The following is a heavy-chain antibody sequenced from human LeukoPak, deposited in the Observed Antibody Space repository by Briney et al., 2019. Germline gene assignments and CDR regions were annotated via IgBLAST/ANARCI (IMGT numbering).Heavy chain of an antibody. D-gene: IGHD7-27*01. CDR1: GDSISGTHY. J-gene: IGHJ4*02. CDR3: ARDSSLLGSFDD. V-gene: IGHV4-59*11. Sequence: SETLSLTCTVSGDSISGTHYWSWIRQAPGKGLEYIGYIYYSGATNYNPSLKSRPTISVDTSRNQFSLRLRSVTAADTAIYYCARDSSLLGSFDDWGQGTLVTVSS. CDR2: IYYSGAT.